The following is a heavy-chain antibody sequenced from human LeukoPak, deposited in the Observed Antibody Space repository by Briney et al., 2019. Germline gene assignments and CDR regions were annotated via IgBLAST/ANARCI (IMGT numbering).Heavy chain of an antibody. CDR3: ARMTYYYDSSGYYPDAFDI. D-gene: IGHD3-22*01. V-gene: IGHV2-26*01. CDR2: IFSNDEK. CDR1: GFSLSNARMG. Sequence: SGPVPVKPTETLTLTCTVSGFSLSNARMGVSWIRQPPGKALEWLAHIFSNDEKSYSTSLKSRLTISKDTSKSQVVLTMTNMDPVDTATYYCARMTYYYDSSGYYPDAFDIWGQGTMVTVSS. J-gene: IGHJ3*02.